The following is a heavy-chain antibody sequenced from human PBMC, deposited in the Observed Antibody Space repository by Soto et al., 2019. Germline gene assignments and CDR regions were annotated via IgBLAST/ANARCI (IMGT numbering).Heavy chain of an antibody. CDR1: GGSISGYY. CDR3: ARDLWGYCGTDCSPLDV. V-gene: IGHV4-59*13. J-gene: IGHJ6*02. D-gene: IGHD2-21*02. CDR2: MYNTGST. Sequence: PSETLSLTFTVSGGSISGYYWSWIRQPPGKGLEWIGYMYNTGSTVYNPSFKSRVTISVDTSKNQFSLKLNSVTAADTAVYYCARDLWGYCGTDCSPLDVWGQGNTVTVSS.